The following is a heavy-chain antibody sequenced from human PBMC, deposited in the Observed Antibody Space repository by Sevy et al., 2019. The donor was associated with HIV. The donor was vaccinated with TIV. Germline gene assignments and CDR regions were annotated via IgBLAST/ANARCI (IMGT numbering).Heavy chain of an antibody. J-gene: IGHJ4*02. CDR3: AKVFHYYDSSGYTYYFDY. V-gene: IGHV3-23*01. D-gene: IGHD3-22*01. CDR2: ISGSGGST. Sequence: GGSLRLSCAASGFTFSSYATSWVRQAPGKGLEWVSAISGSGGSTYYADSVKGRFTISRDNSKNTLYLQMNSLRAEDTAVYYCAKVFHYYDSSGYTYYFDYWGQGTLVTVSS. CDR1: GFTFSSYA.